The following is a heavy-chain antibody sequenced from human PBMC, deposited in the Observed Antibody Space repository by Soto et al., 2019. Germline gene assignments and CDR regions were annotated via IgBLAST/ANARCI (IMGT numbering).Heavy chain of an antibody. CDR2: IYYSGST. Sequence: QLQLQESGPGLVKPSETLSLTCTVSGGSISSSSYYWGWIRQPPGKGLEWIGSIYYSGSTYYNPSLKSRVTISVDTSKNQFSLKLSSVTAADTAVYYCARQSGVGVPSVFDYWGQGTLVTVSS. V-gene: IGHV4-39*01. CDR1: GGSISSSSYY. J-gene: IGHJ4*02. D-gene: IGHD3-10*01. CDR3: ARQSGVGVPSVFDY.